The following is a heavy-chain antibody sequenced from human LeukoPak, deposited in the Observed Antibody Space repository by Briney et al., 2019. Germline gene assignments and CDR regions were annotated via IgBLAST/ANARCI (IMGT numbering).Heavy chain of an antibody. CDR1: GGSISSSSYY. D-gene: IGHD4-17*01. Sequence: SEILSLTCTVSGGSISSSSYYWGWIRQPPGKGLEWIGSIYYSGSTYYNPSLKSRVTISVDTSKNQFSLKLSSVTAADTAVYYCARPAATVTTLGYFDYWGQGTLVTVSS. V-gene: IGHV4-39*01. CDR3: ARPAATVTTLGYFDY. J-gene: IGHJ4*02. CDR2: IYYSGST.